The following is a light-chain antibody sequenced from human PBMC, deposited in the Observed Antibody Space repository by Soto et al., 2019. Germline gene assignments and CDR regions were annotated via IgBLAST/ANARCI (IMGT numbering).Light chain of an antibody. V-gene: IGKV3D-20*02. CDR2: GAS. CDR3: QQRSNWPIT. J-gene: IGKJ5*01. Sequence: IVLTQAPGTLPFSPGERSRLCCRPSQSVSSSYLAWYQQKPGQAPRLLIYGASSRATGIPDRFSGSGSGTDFTLTISSLEPEDLALYYCQQRSNWPITFGQGTRLEIK. CDR1: QSVSSSY.